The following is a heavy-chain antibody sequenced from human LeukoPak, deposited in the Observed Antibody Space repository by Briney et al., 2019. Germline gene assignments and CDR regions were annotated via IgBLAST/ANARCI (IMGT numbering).Heavy chain of an antibody. CDR1: GFTFSSYA. Sequence: GGSLRLSCEASGFTFSSYAMHWVRQAPGKGLEWVAVISYDGSNKYYADSVKGRFTISRDNSKNTLYLQMNSLRAEDTAVYYCASYYDSSGYYYWGQGTLVTVSS. D-gene: IGHD3-22*01. J-gene: IGHJ4*02. CDR3: ASYYDSSGYYY. V-gene: IGHV3-30-3*01. CDR2: ISYDGSNK.